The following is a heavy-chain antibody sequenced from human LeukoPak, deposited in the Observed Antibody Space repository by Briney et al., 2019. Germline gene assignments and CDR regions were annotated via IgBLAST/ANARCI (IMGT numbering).Heavy chain of an antibody. CDR3: ARGAAQPHDY. Sequence: ASVKVSCKASGYTFTTYGITWVRQAPGQGLEWMGWITAYNGNTDYAQNLQGRVTMTTDTSTSTAYMELRSLRSDNTAVYYCARGAAQPHDYWGQGTLVTVSP. D-gene: IGHD2-2*01. CDR1: GYTFTTYG. V-gene: IGHV1-18*01. J-gene: IGHJ4*02. CDR2: ITAYNGNT.